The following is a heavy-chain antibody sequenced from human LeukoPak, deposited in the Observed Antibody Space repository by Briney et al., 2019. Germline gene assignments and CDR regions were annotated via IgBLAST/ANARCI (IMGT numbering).Heavy chain of an antibody. J-gene: IGHJ4*02. CDR1: GYSLGKNYY. V-gene: IGHV4-38-2*01. CDR2: IYGRAST. D-gene: IGHD3-3*01. CDR3: ARYDSRGSASTKFDY. Sequence: SETLSLTCAVSGYSLGKNYYWGWIRQSPGKGLEWIGRIYGRASTSYNPSLMNRVTMSVDTSKNHFSLQLTSVTAADTAVYYCARYDSRGSASTKFDYWGPGIQVAVSS.